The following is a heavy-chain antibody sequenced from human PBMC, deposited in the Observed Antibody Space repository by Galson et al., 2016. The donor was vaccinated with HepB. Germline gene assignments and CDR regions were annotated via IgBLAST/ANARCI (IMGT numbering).Heavy chain of an antibody. J-gene: IGHJ2*01. CDR1: GSTFITYY. Sequence: SVKVSCKASGSTFITYYIHWVRQAPGQGLEWMGVINAGGVSTSYAPKFQGRVTLTRGTPASIVYMELMSLRSDDTAIYYCARALGSNSDWYFDLWGRGTLVSVPS. CDR2: INAGGVST. V-gene: IGHV1-46*01. D-gene: IGHD4-23*01. CDR3: ARALGSNSDWYFDL.